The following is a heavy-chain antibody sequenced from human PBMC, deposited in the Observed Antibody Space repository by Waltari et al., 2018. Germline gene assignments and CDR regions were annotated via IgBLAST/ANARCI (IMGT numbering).Heavy chain of an antibody. CDR3: SRDLQHGDFGRGRDY. CDR1: GFTFSSYS. CDR2: TNGDGSST. D-gene: IGHD4-17*01. Sequence: EVQLVESGGGLVKPGGSLRLSCAASGFTFSSYSMNWVRQAPGKGLEWVSRTNGDGSSTSYADSVKGRFTISRDNAKNTLYLQMNSLRAEDTVVYYCSRDLQHGDFGRGRDYWGQGTLVTVSS. V-gene: IGHV3-74*01. J-gene: IGHJ4*02.